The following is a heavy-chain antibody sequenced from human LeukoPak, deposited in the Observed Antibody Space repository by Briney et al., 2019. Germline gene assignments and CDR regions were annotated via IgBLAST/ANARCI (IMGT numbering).Heavy chain of an antibody. J-gene: IGHJ4*02. CDR1: GFTFSSYA. V-gene: IGHV3-23*01. D-gene: IGHD3-3*01. CDR3: AKEFNIVLRFLEWLFDR. CDR2: ISGSGGST. Sequence: GGSLRLSCAASGFTFSSYAMSWVRQAPGKGLEWVSAISGSGGSTYYADSVKGRFTISRDNSKNTLYLQMNSLRAEDTAVYYCAKEFNIVLRFLEWLFDRWGRGTLVTVSS.